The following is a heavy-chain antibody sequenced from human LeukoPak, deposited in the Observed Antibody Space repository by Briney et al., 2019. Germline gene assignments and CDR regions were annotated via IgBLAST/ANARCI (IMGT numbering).Heavy chain of an antibody. CDR3: ARDLTRALYSSGWYPAEYFQH. J-gene: IGHJ1*01. V-gene: IGHV3-21*01. CDR1: GFTFSSYS. D-gene: IGHD6-19*01. CDR2: ISSSSSYI. Sequence: GGSLRLSCAASGFTFSSYSMNWVRQAPGKGLEWVSSISSSSSYIYYADSVKGRFTISRDNAKNSLYLQMNSLRAEDTAVYYCARDLTRALYSSGWYPAEYFQHWGQGTLVTVSS.